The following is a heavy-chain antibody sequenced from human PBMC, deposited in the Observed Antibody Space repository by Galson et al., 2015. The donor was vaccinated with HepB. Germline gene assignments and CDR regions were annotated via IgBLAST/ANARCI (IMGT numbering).Heavy chain of an antibody. Sequence: SLRLSCAASGFTFTSCAMSWVRQAPGKGLEWVSAISGSGYSTYYADSVKGRFTISRDNSKNTLYVQMNSLRVEDTAVYYCAKGFPQLPLTQPKYYYMDVWGKGTTVTVSS. J-gene: IGHJ6*03. CDR3: AKGFPQLPLTQPKYYYMDV. D-gene: IGHD5-24*01. CDR2: ISGSGYST. V-gene: IGHV3-23*01. CDR1: GFTFTSCA.